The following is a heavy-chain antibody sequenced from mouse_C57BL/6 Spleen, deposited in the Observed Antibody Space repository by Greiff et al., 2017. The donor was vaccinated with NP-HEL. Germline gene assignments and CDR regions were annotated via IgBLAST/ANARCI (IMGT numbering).Heavy chain of an antibody. CDR3: ARIDGYYHYYAMDY. Sequence: EVQLVESGGGLVKPGGSLKLSCAASGFTFSDYGMHWVRQAPEKGLEWVAYISSGSSTIYYADTVKGRFTISRDNAKNTLFLQMTSLRSEDTAMYYCARIDGYYHYYAMDYWGQGTSVTVSS. J-gene: IGHJ4*01. D-gene: IGHD2-3*01. CDR1: GFTFSDYG. CDR2: ISSGSSTI. V-gene: IGHV5-17*01.